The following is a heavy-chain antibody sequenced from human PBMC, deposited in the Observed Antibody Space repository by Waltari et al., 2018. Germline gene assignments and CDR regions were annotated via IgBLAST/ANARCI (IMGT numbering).Heavy chain of an antibody. J-gene: IGHJ6*02. Sequence: QLQLQESGPGLVKSSETLSLTRTVPGGSISSSSYYWGWIRQPPGKGLGWIGTIYYTGSTYYNPSLKSRVTISIDTSKNQFSLNLSSVTAADTAVYYCSRRIQQNGMDLWGQGTTVTVSS. CDR1: GGSISSSSYY. CDR2: IYYTGST. V-gene: IGHV4-39*01. D-gene: IGHD5-18*01. CDR3: SRRIQQNGMDL.